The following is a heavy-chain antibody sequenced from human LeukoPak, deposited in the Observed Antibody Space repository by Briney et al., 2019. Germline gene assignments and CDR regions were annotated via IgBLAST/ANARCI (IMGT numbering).Heavy chain of an antibody. Sequence: PGGSLRLSCAASGFTFSSYGMHWVRQAPGKGLEWVALISSGSEKYYADSVKGRFTISRDNSKNMLYLQMNSLGADDTAVYYCARDLELSAVYYFDSWGQGTLVIVSS. J-gene: IGHJ4*02. V-gene: IGHV3-30*03. D-gene: IGHD3-3*01. CDR1: GFTFSSYG. CDR3: ARDLELSAVYYFDS. CDR2: ISSGSEK.